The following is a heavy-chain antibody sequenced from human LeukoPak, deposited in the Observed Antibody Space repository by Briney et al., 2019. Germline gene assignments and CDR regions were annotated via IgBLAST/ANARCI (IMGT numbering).Heavy chain of an antibody. CDR3: ARDSSSWYNWFDP. CDR2: IYSGGST. J-gene: IGHJ5*01. V-gene: IGHV3-66*01. D-gene: IGHD6-13*01. Sequence: PGGSLRLSCAASGFTVSSNYMSWVRQAPGKGLEWVSVIYSGGSTYYADSVKGRFTISRDNSKNTLYLQMNSLRAEDTAVYYCARDSSSWYNWFDPWGQRTLLTVSS. CDR1: GFTVSSNY.